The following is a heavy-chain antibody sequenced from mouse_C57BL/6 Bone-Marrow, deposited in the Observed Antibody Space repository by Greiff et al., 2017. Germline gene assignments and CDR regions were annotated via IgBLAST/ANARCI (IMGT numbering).Heavy chain of an antibody. Sequence: VQLVESGPELVKPGASVKISCKASGYAFSSSWMNWVKQRPGKGLEWIGRIYPGDGDTNYDGKFKGKATMTADKSSSTAYMQLSSLTSEDSAVYVCARGGPYYGSSFDYWGQGTTLTVSS. CDR1: GYAFSSSW. CDR2: IYPGDGDT. CDR3: ARGGPYYGSSFDY. J-gene: IGHJ2*01. V-gene: IGHV1-82*01. D-gene: IGHD1-1*01.